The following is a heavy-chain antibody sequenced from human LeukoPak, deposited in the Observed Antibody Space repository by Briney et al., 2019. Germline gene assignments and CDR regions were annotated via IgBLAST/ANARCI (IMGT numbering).Heavy chain of an antibody. Sequence: PSQTLSLTCAVSGASIRSGDYYWSWIRQPPGKGLEWIGYIYDSGSTYYNPSLKSRITISVDTSENRFSLKLSSVTATDTAVYYCARDCSGCSCYGAFDIWGQGTMVTVSS. D-gene: IGHD2-15*01. J-gene: IGHJ3*02. CDR2: IYDSGST. CDR1: GASIRSGDYY. CDR3: ARDCSGCSCYGAFDI. V-gene: IGHV4-30-4*01.